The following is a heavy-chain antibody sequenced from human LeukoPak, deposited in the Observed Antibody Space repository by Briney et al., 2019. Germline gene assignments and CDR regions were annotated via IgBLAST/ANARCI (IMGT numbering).Heavy chain of an antibody. Sequence: GGSLRLSCAASGFTLSSYAMHWVRQAPGKGLEWVAVISYDGSNKYYADSVKGRFTISRDNAKNSLYLQMNSLRAEDTAVYYCARRLRRNYFDYWGQGTLVTVSS. V-gene: IGHV3-30*04. CDR2: ISYDGSNK. CDR1: GFTLSSYA. CDR3: ARRLRRNYFDY. J-gene: IGHJ4*02. D-gene: IGHD4-17*01.